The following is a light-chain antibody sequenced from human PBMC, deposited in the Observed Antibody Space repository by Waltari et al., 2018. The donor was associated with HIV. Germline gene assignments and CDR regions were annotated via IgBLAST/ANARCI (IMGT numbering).Light chain of an antibody. CDR1: NLSNNY. CDR3: QAWGNNTVV. V-gene: IGLV3-1*01. Sequence: SYDLTQAPSLSVSPGQAAKILCSGFNLSNNYVSWYQQKPGQSPLLLIFQDRKRPSGFPGRFSGSSSGNTATLTISGTQSVDEADYFCQAWGNNTVVFGGGTKLTVL. J-gene: IGLJ2*01. CDR2: QDR.